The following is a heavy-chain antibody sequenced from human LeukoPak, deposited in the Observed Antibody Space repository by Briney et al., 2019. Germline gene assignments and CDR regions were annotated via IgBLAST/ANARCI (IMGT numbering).Heavy chain of an antibody. CDR3: ARHVRGVITDAFDI. J-gene: IGHJ3*02. Sequence: SETLSLTCTVSGGSISSYYWSWIRQPPGKRLEWIGYIYYSGITTYNPSLKSRVTTPIDTSKNQFSLKLTSVTAADTAVYYCARHVRGVITDAFDIWGQGTMVTVSS. V-gene: IGHV4-59*01. CDR1: GGSISSYY. CDR2: IYYSGIT. D-gene: IGHD3-10*02.